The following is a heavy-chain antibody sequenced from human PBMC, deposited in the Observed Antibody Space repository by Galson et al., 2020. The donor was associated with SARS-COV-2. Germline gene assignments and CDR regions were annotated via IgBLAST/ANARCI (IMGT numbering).Heavy chain of an antibody. J-gene: IGHJ4*02. CDR3: AKDMGWHFGELIV. D-gene: IGHD3-10*01. CDR2: INNSGYTT. V-gene: IGHV3-23*01. Sequence: GESLKISCAASGFSFNNYAMNWVRQAPGKGLEWVSGINNSGYTTYYADSVKGRFTVSRDNSKNTLFLQMNSLRAEDTAVYYCAKDMGWHFGELIVWGQGTLVAVSS. CDR1: GFSFNNYA.